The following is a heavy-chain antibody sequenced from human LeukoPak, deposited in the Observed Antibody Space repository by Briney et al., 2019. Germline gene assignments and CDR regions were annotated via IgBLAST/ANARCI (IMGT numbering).Heavy chain of an antibody. CDR1: GFTFSSYA. J-gene: IGHJ4*02. CDR2: ISGSGEST. CDR3: ARDRGYSCGY. D-gene: IGHD5-18*01. V-gene: IGHV3-23*01. Sequence: QPGGSLRLSCAASGFTFSSYAMNWVRQAPGKGLEWVSTISGSGESTYYADSVKGRFTISRDNSKNTLYLQMNSLRAEDTAVYYCARDRGYSCGYWGQGTLVTVSS.